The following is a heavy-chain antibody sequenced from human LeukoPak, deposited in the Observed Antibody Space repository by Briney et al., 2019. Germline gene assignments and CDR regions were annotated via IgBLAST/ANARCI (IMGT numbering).Heavy chain of an antibody. V-gene: IGHV4-38-2*01. J-gene: IGHJ6*03. CDR3: ARVTYYYGSGTREPGYYYYYMDV. CDR2: IYHSGST. D-gene: IGHD3-10*01. CDR1: GYSISSGYY. Sequence: SETLSLTCAVSGYSISSGYYWGWIRQPPGKGLEWIGSIYHSGSTYYNPSLKSRVTILVDTSKNQFSLKLSSVPAADTAVYYCARVTYYYGSGTREPGYYYYYMDVWGKGTTVTVSS.